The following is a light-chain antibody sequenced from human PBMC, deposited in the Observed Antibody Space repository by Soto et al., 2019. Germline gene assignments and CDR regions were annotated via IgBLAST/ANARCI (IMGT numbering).Light chain of an antibody. Sequence: THFPDTVSVTPWYAFTHACWASQSVRTNLAWYQQKPGQAPRLLIFGASRRATGIPDRFSGSGSGTNFTLTIRRLEPDDFAVYYCQQYGSSPRTFGQGTKVDIK. CDR2: GAS. J-gene: IGKJ1*01. CDR3: QQYGSSPRT. CDR1: QSVRTN. V-gene: IGKV3-20*01.